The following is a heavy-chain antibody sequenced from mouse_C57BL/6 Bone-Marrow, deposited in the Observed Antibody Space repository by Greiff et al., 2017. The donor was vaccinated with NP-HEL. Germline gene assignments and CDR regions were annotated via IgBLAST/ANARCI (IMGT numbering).Heavy chain of an antibody. CDR3: ARWDRMVDY. CDR1: SYTFTSYW. Sequence: VQLQQPGAELVRPGTSVKLSCKASSYTFTSYWMHWVKQRPGQGLEWIGVIDPSDSYTNYNQKFKGKATLTVDTSSSTAYMQLSSLTSEDSAVYYCARWDRMVDYWGQGTSVTVSS. V-gene: IGHV1-59*01. CDR2: IDPSDSYT. D-gene: IGHD4-1*01. J-gene: IGHJ4*01.